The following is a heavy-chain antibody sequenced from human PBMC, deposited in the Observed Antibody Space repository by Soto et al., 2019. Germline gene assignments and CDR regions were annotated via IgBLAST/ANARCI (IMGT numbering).Heavy chain of an antibody. J-gene: IGHJ5*02. Sequence: PSETLSLTCNVSGGSISNYYWTWVRQSPEKGLEWIGYMYYNGNINYNPSLKSRVTISIDTSTNQFPLTLKSVTSADTAVYYCASGGNWFDPWGQGGLVTVSS. V-gene: IGHV4-59*01. CDR3: ASGGNWFDP. D-gene: IGHD3-16*01. CDR2: MYYNGNI. CDR1: GGSISNYY.